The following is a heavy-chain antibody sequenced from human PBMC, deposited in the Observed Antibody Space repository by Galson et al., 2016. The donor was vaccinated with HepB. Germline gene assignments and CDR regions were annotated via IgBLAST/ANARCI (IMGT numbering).Heavy chain of an antibody. V-gene: IGHV1-69*13. CDR2: IIPKYGAT. Sequence: SVKVSCKASRGTFSSHAISWVRQAPGQGLEWVGGIIPKYGATNYAQKLQGRVTITADASTSTAFMEVSSLRYEDTAVYYCARPGAAAVSGAMDVWGQGTTVTVSS. D-gene: IGHD6-13*01. CDR1: RGTFSSHA. J-gene: IGHJ6*02. CDR3: ARPGAAAVSGAMDV.